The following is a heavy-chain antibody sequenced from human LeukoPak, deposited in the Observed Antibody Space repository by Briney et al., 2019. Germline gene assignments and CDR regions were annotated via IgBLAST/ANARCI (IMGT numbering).Heavy chain of an antibody. CDR2: IYYSGST. CDR1: GGSISGYY. Sequence: SETLSLTCTVSGGSISGYYWNWIRQPPGKGLEWIGYIYYSGSTNYNPSLKSRVTISADTSKNQLSLKLSSVTAADTAIYYCARVPRSYYYYYYMDVWGKGTTVTVSS. V-gene: IGHV4-59*01. J-gene: IGHJ6*03. CDR3: ARVPRSYYYYYYMDV.